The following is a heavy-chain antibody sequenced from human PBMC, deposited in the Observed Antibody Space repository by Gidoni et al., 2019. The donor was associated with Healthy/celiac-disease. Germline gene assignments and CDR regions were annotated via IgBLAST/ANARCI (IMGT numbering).Heavy chain of an antibody. CDR2: IYYSGST. V-gene: IGHV4-61*01. Sequence: QVQLQESGPGLVKPSETLSLTCTVSGGPVSSGSYYWSWIRQPPGKGLEWIGYIYYSGSTNYNPSLKSRVTISVDTSKNQFSLKLSSVTAADTAVYYCARDPLGGGLGVVTRDYWGQGTLVTVSS. J-gene: IGHJ4*02. D-gene: IGHD3-3*01. CDR3: ARDPLGGGLGVVTRDY. CDR1: GGPVSSGSYY.